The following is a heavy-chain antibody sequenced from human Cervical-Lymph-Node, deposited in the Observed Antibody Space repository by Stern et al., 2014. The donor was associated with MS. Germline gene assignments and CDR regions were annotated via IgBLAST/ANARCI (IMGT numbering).Heavy chain of an antibody. CDR3: SSGYSYGDFSAPIDF. CDR2: FSYTGST. V-gene: IGHV4-31*03. Sequence: QVQLQESGPGLVKPSQTLSLTCTVSGGSISSAGFFWNWIRQHPGEGLEWLGYFSYTGSTHYNPSLRSRVTISVDSSKNQFSLKLTSVSAADTAVYYCSSGYSYGDFSAPIDFWGQGTLVTVSS. CDR1: GGSISSAGFF. J-gene: IGHJ4*02. D-gene: IGHD5-18*01.